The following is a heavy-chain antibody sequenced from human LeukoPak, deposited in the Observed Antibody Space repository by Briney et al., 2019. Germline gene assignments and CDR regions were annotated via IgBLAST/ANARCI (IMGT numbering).Heavy chain of an antibody. D-gene: IGHD3-10*01. Sequence: PSETLSLTCTVSGGSISSYYWSWIRQPPGKGLEWIGYIYYSGSTNYNPSLKSRVAISVDTSKNQFSLKLSSVIAADTAVYYCARVGTYGSGSYLSWLDYWGRGTLVTVSS. CDR1: GGSISSYY. J-gene: IGHJ4*02. V-gene: IGHV4-59*01. CDR3: ARVGTYGSGSYLSWLDY. CDR2: IYYSGST.